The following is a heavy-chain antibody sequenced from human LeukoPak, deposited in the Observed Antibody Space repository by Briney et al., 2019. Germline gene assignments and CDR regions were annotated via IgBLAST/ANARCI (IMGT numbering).Heavy chain of an antibody. CDR2: ISAYNGNT. CDR3: ARNQVIITYYDFWSGYPRDYYYYMDV. Sequence: VASVKVSCKASGYTFTGYYMHWVRQAPGQGLERMGWISAYNGNTNYAQKLQGRVTMTTDTSTSTAYMELRSLRSDDTAVYYCARNQVIITYYDFWSGYPRDYYYYMDVWGKGTTVTVSS. CDR1: GYTFTGYY. V-gene: IGHV1-18*04. J-gene: IGHJ6*03. D-gene: IGHD3-3*01.